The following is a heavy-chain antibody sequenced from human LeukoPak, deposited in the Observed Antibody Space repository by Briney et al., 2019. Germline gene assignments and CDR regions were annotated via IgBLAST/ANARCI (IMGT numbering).Heavy chain of an antibody. CDR2: ISYDGSNK. J-gene: IGHJ4*02. V-gene: IGHV3-30-3*01. CDR1: GFTFNSYA. Sequence: PGRSLRLSCAASGFTFNSYAMHWVRQAPSKGLEWVAVISYDGSNKYYADSVKGRFTISRDNSKNTLYLQMNSLRAEDTAVYYCARDVKGVFDYWGQGTLVTVSS. CDR3: ARDVKGVFDY.